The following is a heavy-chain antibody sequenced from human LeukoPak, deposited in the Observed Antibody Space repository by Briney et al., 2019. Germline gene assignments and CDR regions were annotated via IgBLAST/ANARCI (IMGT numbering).Heavy chain of an antibody. CDR3: ARGDDSSGYYGY. J-gene: IGHJ4*02. V-gene: IGHV1-8*01. Sequence: ASAEVSCKASGYTFTSYDINWVRQATGQGLEWMGWMNPNSGNTGYAQKFQGRVTMTRNTSISTAYMELSSLRSEDTAVYYCARGDDSSGYYGYWGQGTLVTVS. CDR2: MNPNSGNT. D-gene: IGHD3-22*01. CDR1: GYTFTSYD.